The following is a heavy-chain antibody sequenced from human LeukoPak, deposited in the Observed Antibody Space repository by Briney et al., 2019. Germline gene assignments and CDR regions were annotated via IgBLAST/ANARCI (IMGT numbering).Heavy chain of an antibody. CDR1: GYTFTGYY. CDR3: AREAWSGYCSGDSCYSCGMDV. Sequence: ASVKVSCKASGYTFTGYYMHWVRQAPGQGLEWMGWINPNSGGTNYAQKFQGWVTMTRDTSISTAYMELSRLRSDDTAVYYCAREAWSGYCSGDSCYSCGMDVWGKGTTVTVSS. D-gene: IGHD2-15*01. CDR2: INPNSGGT. J-gene: IGHJ6*04. V-gene: IGHV1-2*04.